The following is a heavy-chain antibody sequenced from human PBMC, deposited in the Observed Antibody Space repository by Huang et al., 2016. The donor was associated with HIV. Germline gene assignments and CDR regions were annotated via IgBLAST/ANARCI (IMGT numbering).Heavy chain of an antibody. D-gene: IGHD2-21*02. V-gene: IGHV3-23*01. CDR1: GFIFSTYD. Sequence: EVQLLESGGGWVQPGGALGLSCAASGFIFSTYDMAWVLLAPGQGLEWVSGISDSGSTTYNADSVKGRFTISRDTSKNTLYLQMNSLKAEDTALYYCVRARDANYFDYWGQGTLVTVSS. CDR3: VRARDANYFDY. J-gene: IGHJ4*02. CDR2: ISDSGSTT.